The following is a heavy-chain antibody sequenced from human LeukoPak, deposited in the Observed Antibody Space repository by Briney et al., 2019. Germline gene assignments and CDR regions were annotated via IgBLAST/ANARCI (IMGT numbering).Heavy chain of an antibody. D-gene: IGHD6-13*01. CDR3: AREHSSSWDQFDY. CDR2: FNPENGNT. CDR1: GYSFFGYG. Sequence: GASVKVSCKGSGYSFFGYGITRVRQAPGQGLEWMGWFNPENGNTNYAQKVQGRVTMTADTSTSTSYMELRSLRSDDTAVYYCAREHSSSWDQFDYWGQGTLVTVSS. V-gene: IGHV1-18*01. J-gene: IGHJ4*02.